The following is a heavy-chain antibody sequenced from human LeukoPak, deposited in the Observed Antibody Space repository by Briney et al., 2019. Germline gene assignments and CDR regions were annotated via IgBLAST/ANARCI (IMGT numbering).Heavy chain of an antibody. J-gene: IGHJ6*03. V-gene: IGHV4-34*01. Sequence: SETLSLTCAVYGGSFSGYYWSWIRQPPGKGLEWIGEINHSGSTNYNPSLKSRVTISVDTSKNQFSLKLVSVTGADTAVYHCARRGVVTIYYMDVWGKGTTVAVSS. D-gene: IGHD3-3*01. CDR1: GGSFSGYY. CDR3: ARRGVVTIYYMDV. CDR2: INHSGST.